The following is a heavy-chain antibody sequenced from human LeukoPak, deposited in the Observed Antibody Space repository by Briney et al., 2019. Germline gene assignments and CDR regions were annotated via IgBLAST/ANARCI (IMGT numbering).Heavy chain of an antibody. V-gene: IGHV1-69*05. D-gene: IGHD1-26*01. J-gene: IGHJ4*02. CDR1: GGTFSSYA. Sequence: SVKVSCKASGGTFSSYAISWVRQAPGQGLEWMGGIIPIFGTANYAQKFQGRVTITTDESTSTAYMELSSLRSEDTAVYYCAGAVIVGATRFYFDYWGQGTLVTVSS. CDR2: IIPIFGTA. CDR3: AGAVIVGATRFYFDY.